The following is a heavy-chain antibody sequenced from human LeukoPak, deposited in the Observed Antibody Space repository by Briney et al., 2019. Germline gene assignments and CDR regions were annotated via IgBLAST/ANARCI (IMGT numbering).Heavy chain of an antibody. CDR2: IYPGDSDT. D-gene: IGHD3-22*01. J-gene: IGHJ4*02. CDR1: GYTFTSYW. Sequence: GESLKISCKGSGYTFTSYWIGWVRQMPGIGLEWMGIIYPGDSDTTYSPSFQGQVTISADKSITTAYLQWSSLKASGTAMYYCARRSGYYDTSGYYYYFDYWGRGTLVTVSS. V-gene: IGHV5-51*01. CDR3: ARRSGYYDTSGYYYYFDY.